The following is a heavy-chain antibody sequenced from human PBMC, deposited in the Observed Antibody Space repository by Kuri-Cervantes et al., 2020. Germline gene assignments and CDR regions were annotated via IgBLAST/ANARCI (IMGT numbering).Heavy chain of an antibody. D-gene: IGHD3-9*01. J-gene: IGHJ4*02. Sequence: GGSLRLSCAASGFTFSSYAMSWVRQAPGKGLEWVSAISGSGGSTYYADSVKGRFTISRDNAKNSLYLRMNSLRAEDTAVYYCARPGPLRYFDWGQGTLVTVSS. V-gene: IGHV3-23*01. CDR3: ARPGPLRYFD. CDR1: GFTFSSYA. CDR2: ISGSGGST.